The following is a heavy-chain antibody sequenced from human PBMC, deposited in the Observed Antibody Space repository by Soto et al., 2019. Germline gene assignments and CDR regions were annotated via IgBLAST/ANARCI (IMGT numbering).Heavy chain of an antibody. CDR2: IYYSGST. CDR3: ARLVLAATNYYYYYGMDV. D-gene: IGHD2-15*01. J-gene: IGHJ6*02. Sequence: SETLSLTGPVSGGSSSSSSYHWGWIRQPTGKGLEWIGSIYYSGSTYYTPSLKSRVTISVDTSKNQFSLKLSSVTAADTAVYYCARLVLAATNYYYYYGMDVWRQGTTVTVSS. CDR1: GGSSSSSSYH. V-gene: IGHV4-39*01.